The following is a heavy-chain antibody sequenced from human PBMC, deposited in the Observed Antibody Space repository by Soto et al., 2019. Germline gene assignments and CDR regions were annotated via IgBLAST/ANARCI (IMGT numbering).Heavy chain of an antibody. V-gene: IGHV3-49*03. Sequence: GGSLRLSCTTSGFTFSDYALSWFRQAPGKGLEWLGFIRDKDSGATTEYAASVKDRFTSLRDESKRSAYLQMNSLKIEDTAVYYCTREGLSDVAPPDYWGQGAQVTVSS. CDR3: TREGLSDVAPPDY. D-gene: IGHD5-12*01. CDR2: IRDKDSGATT. CDR1: GFTFSDYA. J-gene: IGHJ4*02.